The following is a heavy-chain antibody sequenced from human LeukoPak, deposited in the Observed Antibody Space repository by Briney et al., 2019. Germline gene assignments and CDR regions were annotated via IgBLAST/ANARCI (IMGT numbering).Heavy chain of an antibody. V-gene: IGHV4-4*07. D-gene: IGHD3-3*01. CDR3: ARVYYDFWSGYYTPPYYYYYMDV. CDR2: IYTSGST. J-gene: IGHJ6*03. Sequence: KPSETLSLTCTVSGGSISSYYWSWIRQPAGKGLEWIGRIYTSGSTNYNPSLKSRVTMSVDTSKNQFSLKLSSVTAADTAVYYCARVYYDFWSGYYTPPYYYYYMDVWGKGTTVTVSS. CDR1: GGSISSYY.